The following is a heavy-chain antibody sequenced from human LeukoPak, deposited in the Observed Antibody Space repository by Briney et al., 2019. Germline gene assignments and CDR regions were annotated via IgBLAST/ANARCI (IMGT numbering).Heavy chain of an antibody. CDR3: ARDLYTGTVGALDY. D-gene: IGHD1-26*01. CDR2: ISSDGSAT. Sequence: GGSLRLSCAASGFTFGTYWMHWVRQAPGKGLVWVARISSDGSATIYTDSVKGRFTISRDNAKNTLYLQMNSLRAEDTAVYYCARDLYTGTVGALDYWGQGTLVTVSS. J-gene: IGHJ4*02. CDR1: GFTFGTYW. V-gene: IGHV3-74*01.